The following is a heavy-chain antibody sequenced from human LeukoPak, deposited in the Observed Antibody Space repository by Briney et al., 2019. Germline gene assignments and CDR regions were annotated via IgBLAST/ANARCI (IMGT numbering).Heavy chain of an antibody. CDR1: GFTFEDYG. Sequence: GGSLRLSCAASGFTFEDYGMHWVRQAPGKGLEWVSLITGNGVSTYYADSVKGRFTISRDNSRNSLYLQMNSLRTEDTALYYCAKCVYSNIYYWFDPWGQGTLVSVSS. CDR2: ITGNGVST. V-gene: IGHV3-43*02. CDR3: AKCVYSNIYYWFDP. D-gene: IGHD6-13*01. J-gene: IGHJ5*02.